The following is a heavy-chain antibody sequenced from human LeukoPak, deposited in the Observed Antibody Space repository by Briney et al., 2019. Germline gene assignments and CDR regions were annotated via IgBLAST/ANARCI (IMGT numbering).Heavy chain of an antibody. J-gene: IGHJ4*02. CDR2: INPNGGGT. CDR3: ARENNSGWYRKAAFDY. D-gene: IGHD6-19*01. Sequence: ASVKVSCKASGYTFTGYYIHWVRQSPGQGLEWMGWINPNGGGTNYAQKFQGRVTLTRDTSISTAYMEVNSLESDDTAVYYCARENNSGWYRKAAFDYWGQGTLVTVTS. V-gene: IGHV1-2*02. CDR1: GYTFTGYY.